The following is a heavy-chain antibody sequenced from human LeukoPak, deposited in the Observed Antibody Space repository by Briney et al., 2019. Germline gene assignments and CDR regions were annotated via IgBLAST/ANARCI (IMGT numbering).Heavy chain of an antibody. V-gene: IGHV4-4*09. J-gene: IGHJ4*02. CDR1: GVSISRFY. CDR3: VQTTGWPGFDY. Sequence: PSETLSLTCTTSGVSISRFYWSWVRQPPGKGLEWNGNIYSGLPAYSNPSLKSRVIISVDTSKNQFSLNLTSVTAADTAMYYCVQTTGWPGFDYWGQGILVSVSS. D-gene: IGHD1-1*01. CDR2: IYSGLPA.